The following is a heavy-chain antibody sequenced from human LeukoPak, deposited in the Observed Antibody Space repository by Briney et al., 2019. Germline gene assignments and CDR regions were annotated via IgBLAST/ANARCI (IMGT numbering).Heavy chain of an antibody. CDR1: GFTFSSYW. J-gene: IGHJ6*02. Sequence: GGSLRLSCAASGFTFSSYWMHWVRQAPGKGLVWVSRISTDGSSTTYADSVKGRFTISRDNVKNTLFLQMNSLRAEDTAVYYCASYLTSIPSGMDVWGQGTTVTVSS. CDR3: ASYLTSIPSGMDV. V-gene: IGHV3-74*01. CDR2: ISTDGSST. D-gene: IGHD2/OR15-2a*01.